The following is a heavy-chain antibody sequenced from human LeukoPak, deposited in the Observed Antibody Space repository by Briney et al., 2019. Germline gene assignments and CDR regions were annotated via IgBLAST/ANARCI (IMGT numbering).Heavy chain of an antibody. J-gene: IGHJ6*03. D-gene: IGHD2-8*01. CDR3: ARDPTRGVGYYYYYMDV. V-gene: IGHV1-2*06. Sequence: ASVKVSCKASGYTFTDYYMHWMRQAPGQGLEWVGRINPNSGGTNYAQKFQGRVTMTRDTSISTAYMELSRLRSDDTAVYYCARDPTRGVGYYYYYMDVWGKGTTVTVSS. CDR1: GYTFTDYY. CDR2: INPNSGGT.